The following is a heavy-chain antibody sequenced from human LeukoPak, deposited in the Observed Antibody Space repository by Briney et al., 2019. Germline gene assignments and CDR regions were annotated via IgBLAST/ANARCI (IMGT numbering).Heavy chain of an antibody. V-gene: IGHV3-48*03. CDR3: ARGAAESAYRPSSY. J-gene: IGHJ4*02. Sequence: GGSLRLSCAASGFTFSSYEMNWVRQAPGKGLEWVSYISSSGSTIYYADSVKGRFTISRDNAKNSLYLQMNSLRAEDTAVYYCARGAAESAYRPSSYWGQGTLVTVSS. CDR2: ISSSGSTI. CDR1: GFTFSSYE. D-gene: IGHD3-16*01.